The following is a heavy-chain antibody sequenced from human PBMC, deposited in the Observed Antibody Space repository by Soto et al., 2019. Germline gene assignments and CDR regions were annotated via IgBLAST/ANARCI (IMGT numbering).Heavy chain of an antibody. J-gene: IGHJ5*01. V-gene: IGHV3-7*01. CDR3: GRDCYCGLSYGPGDS. CDR1: CFAFWGDW. Sequence: PGGSLRLSCVASCFAFWGDWMSWVRQAPGKGLEWVANIKQDGSKAQYLESVRGRFTISRDNSKSSVYLQMNTLRAEDTALYYCGRDCYCGLSYGPGDSLRHGTLVTVSS. D-gene: IGHD2-21*01. CDR2: IKQDGSKA.